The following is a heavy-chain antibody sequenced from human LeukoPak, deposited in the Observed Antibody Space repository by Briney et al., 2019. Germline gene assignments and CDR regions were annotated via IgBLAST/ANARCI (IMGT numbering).Heavy chain of an antibody. CDR1: GGSISSYY. CDR2: IYYSGST. CDR3: ARDQGYSSSWYYFDY. J-gene: IGHJ4*02. Sequence: PSETLSLTCTASGGSISSYYWSWIRQPPGKGLEWIGYIYYSGSTNYNPSLKSRVTISVDTSKNQFSLKLSSVTAADTAVYYCARDQGYSSSWYYFDYWGQGTLVTVSS. D-gene: IGHD6-13*01. V-gene: IGHV4-59*01.